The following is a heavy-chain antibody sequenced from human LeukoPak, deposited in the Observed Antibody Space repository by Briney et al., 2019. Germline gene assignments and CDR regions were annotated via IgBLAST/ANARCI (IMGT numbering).Heavy chain of an antibody. CDR1: GFPFSTYA. J-gene: IGHJ4*02. CDR3: AKDLPPNYFDATGYVDY. Sequence: AGGSLRLSCAASGFPFSTYAMSWVRQAPGKGLEWVSAISGSGGRTYYADSVKGRFTISRDNSKNTLYLQMHSLRADDTAIYYCAKDLPPNYFDATGYVDYWGQGTLVTASS. CDR2: ISGSGGRT. V-gene: IGHV3-23*01. D-gene: IGHD3-22*01.